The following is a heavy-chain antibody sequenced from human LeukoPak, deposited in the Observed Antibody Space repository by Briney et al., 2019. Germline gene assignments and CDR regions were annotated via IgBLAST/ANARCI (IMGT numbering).Heavy chain of an antibody. D-gene: IGHD3-10*01. CDR2: INPNSGGT. Sequence: ASVKVSCKASGYAFTGYYMHWVRQAPGQGLEWMGWINPNSGGTNYAQMFQGRVTMTRDTSISTAYMELSRLRSDDTAVYYCARDRYYYGSGSIPNGYWGQGTLVTVSS. CDR1: GYAFTGYY. J-gene: IGHJ4*02. CDR3: ARDRYYYGSGSIPNGY. V-gene: IGHV1-2*02.